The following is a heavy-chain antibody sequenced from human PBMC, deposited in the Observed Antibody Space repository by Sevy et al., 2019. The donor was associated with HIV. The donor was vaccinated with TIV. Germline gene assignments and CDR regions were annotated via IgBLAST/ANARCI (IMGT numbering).Heavy chain of an antibody. Sequence: GGSLRLSCVASGFMFSTYSMNWVRQAPGKGLEWVSSISSSSYIYYTDSVKGRFTVSRDNAKNSLSLQMNSLRAEDTAVYYCARDRDGSGSSGGYGMDVWGQGTTVIVSS. CDR3: ARDRDGSGSSGGYGMDV. CDR1: GFMFSTYS. V-gene: IGHV3-21*01. CDR2: ISSSSYI. J-gene: IGHJ6*02. D-gene: IGHD3-10*01.